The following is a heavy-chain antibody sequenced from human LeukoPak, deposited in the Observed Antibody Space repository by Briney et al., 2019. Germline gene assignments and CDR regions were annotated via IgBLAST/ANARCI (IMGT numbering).Heavy chain of an antibody. CDR2: IKEDGSDK. CDR1: GFTFSSFG. Sequence: PGGSLRLSCAASGFTFSSFGMNWVRQSPGKGLEWVANIKEDGSDKYYVDSVKGRFTISRDNAKNSLYLQMNSLRAEDTAVYYCARNSGWFRFDYWGQGTLVTVSS. V-gene: IGHV3-7*03. D-gene: IGHD6-19*01. CDR3: ARNSGWFRFDY. J-gene: IGHJ4*02.